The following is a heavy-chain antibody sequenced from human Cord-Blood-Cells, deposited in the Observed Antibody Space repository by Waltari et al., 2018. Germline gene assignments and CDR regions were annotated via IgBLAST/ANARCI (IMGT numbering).Heavy chain of an antibody. J-gene: IGHJ6*03. V-gene: IGHV4-4*07. CDR2: IYTSGST. D-gene: IGHD3-3*01. CDR3: ARDFTIFPYYYYYYMDV. Sequence: QVQLQESGPGLVKPSETLSLTCTVSGGSISSYYWSWIRQPAGKGLEWIGRIYTSGSTNYNPSLKSRVTMSVDTSKNQFSLKLSSVTAADTAVYYCARDFTIFPYYYYYYMDVWGKGTTVTVSS. CDR1: GGSISSYY.